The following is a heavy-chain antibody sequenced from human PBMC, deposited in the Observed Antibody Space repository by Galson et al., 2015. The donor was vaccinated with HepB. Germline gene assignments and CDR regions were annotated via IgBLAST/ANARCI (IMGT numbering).Heavy chain of an antibody. CDR1: GGTXXXYA. CDR2: IXPXXXIA. V-gene: IGHV1-69*04. CDR3: ARDLNYYYYYYMDV. J-gene: IGHJ6*03. Sequence: SVKVSCKXSGGTXXXYAINWVRLAPGQGXXXXGRIXPXXXIAXXXQKFQGRVTMPADNSTSIAYMEVSSLRSEDTALYYCARDLNYYYYYYMDVWGTGTTVXVSS.